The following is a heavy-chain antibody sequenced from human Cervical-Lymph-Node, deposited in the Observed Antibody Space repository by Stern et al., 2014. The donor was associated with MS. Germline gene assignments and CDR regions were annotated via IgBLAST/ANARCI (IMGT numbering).Heavy chain of an antibody. Sequence: DQLVQSGGGLVQPGGSLRVSCAVSEFTFGGYWMSWVRHTPGQGLEWVGNINEDGSVKNYEDSVKGRFPVSRDNARNSLYLQMSSLGAEDTAVYYCARDMPGGLTDLDHWGQGTLVTVSS. CDR2: INEDGSVK. D-gene: IGHD1-14*01. CDR1: EFTFGGYW. CDR3: ARDMPGGLTDLDH. V-gene: IGHV3-7*01. J-gene: IGHJ4*02.